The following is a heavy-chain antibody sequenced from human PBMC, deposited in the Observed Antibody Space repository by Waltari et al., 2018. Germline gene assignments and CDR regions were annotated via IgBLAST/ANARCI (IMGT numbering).Heavy chain of an antibody. V-gene: IGHV2-70*15. CDR2: IDWDDDK. CDR3: ARVVNWRNWFDP. D-gene: IGHD3-3*01. CDR1: GFSLSTSGMC. J-gene: IGHJ5*02. Sequence: QVTLRESGPALVKPTQTLTLTCTFSGFSLSTSGMCVSWIRQPPGKALEWLARIDWDDDKYYSTSLKTRLTISKDTSKNQVFLTMTNMDPVDTATYYCARVVNWRNWFDPWGQGTLVTVSS.